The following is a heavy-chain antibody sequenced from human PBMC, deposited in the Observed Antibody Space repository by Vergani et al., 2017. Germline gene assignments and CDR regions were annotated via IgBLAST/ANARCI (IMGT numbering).Heavy chain of an antibody. D-gene: IGHD2-2*01. Sequence: QVQLQESGPGLLKPSETLSLTCTVSGGSISNYYWSWIRQPAGKGLGWIGRIYSSGSTHYNPSLKSRVTMSIDTSKNQFSLMMTSVTAADTAIYYCSRRNTHHLLPLSHDYYGMDVWGQGTTVTGSS. CDR1: GGSISNYY. V-gene: IGHV4-4*07. CDR2: IYSSGST. CDR3: SRRNTHHLLPLSHDYYGMDV. J-gene: IGHJ6*02.